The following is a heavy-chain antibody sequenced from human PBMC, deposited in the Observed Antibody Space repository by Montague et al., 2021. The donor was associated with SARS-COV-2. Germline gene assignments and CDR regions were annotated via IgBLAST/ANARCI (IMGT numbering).Heavy chain of an antibody. CDR1: GFSLSTSGVG. D-gene: IGHD2-15*01. V-gene: IGHV2-5*02. J-gene: IGHJ2*01. Sequence: PALGKPTQTLTLTCTFSGFSLSTSGVGVGWIRQPPGKALEWLALIYWDVDKRYSPSLKSRLTITKDTSKNQVVLTMTNMDPVDTATYYCAHVGMACSGGSCYPKIKDWYFDLWGRGTLVTVSS. CDR2: IYWDVDK. CDR3: AHVGMACSGGSCYPKIKDWYFDL.